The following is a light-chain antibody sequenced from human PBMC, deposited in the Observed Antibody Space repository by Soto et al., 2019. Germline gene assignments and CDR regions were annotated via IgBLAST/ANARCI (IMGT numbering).Light chain of an antibody. CDR1: SSDVGAYKY. CDR3: SSYTASSTVV. Sequence: QSALTQPASVSGSPGQSITISCTGSSSDVGAYKYVSWYQQHPDKAPKLIIYEVSNRPSGVSDRFSGSKSGNTASLTISGLQAEDESDYFCSSYTASSTVVFGGGTKLTVL. CDR2: EVS. V-gene: IGLV2-14*01. J-gene: IGLJ3*02.